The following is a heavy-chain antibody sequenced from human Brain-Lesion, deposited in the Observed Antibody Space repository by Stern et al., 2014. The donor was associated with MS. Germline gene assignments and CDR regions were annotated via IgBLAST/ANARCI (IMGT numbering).Heavy chain of an antibody. J-gene: IGHJ6*02. CDR2: IFNSGST. D-gene: IGHD2-2*01. CDR3: ARGRVVPGFQYYATDV. V-gene: IGHV4-61*02. CDR1: GGSISSGGYY. Sequence: QDQLVESGPGLVKPSQTLSLSCTVSGGSISSGGYYWSWIRQPAGKGLEWIGRIFNSGSTSYNPPLKSRVTISIDTSKNQFSLRLNSMTAADTAVYYCARGRVVPGFQYYATDVWGQGTTVIVSS.